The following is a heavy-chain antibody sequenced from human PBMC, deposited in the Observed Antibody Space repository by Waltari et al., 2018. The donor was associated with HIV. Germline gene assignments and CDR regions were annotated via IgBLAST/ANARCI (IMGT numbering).Heavy chain of an antibody. CDR1: GFTFTNYV. CDR2: VSAYDGNK. V-gene: IGHV1-18*01. Sequence: QVQLVQSGPEMKKLGASVKISCRASGFTFTNYVFSWVRQAPGQGREWLGWVSAYDGNKDFARRVKDRVILTTDTSTTTAYLEVRSLRSDDTAMYYCVRGGGTWLYDMYYYQGMDVWGQGTTVTVSS. J-gene: IGHJ6*02. CDR3: VRGGGTWLYDMYYYQGMDV. D-gene: IGHD2-8*01.